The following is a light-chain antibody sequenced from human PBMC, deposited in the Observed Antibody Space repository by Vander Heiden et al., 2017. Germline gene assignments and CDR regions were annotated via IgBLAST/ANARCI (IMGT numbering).Light chain of an antibody. CDR1: QSISNY. CDR2: AAS. CDR3: QQSYSTPLT. J-gene: IGKJ4*01. V-gene: IGKV1-39*01. Sequence: DIQMTQSPSSLSASVGDRVTITCRASQSISNYLNWYQQKPVKAPKLLIYAASSLESGVPSRFSGSGSGTDFTLTISSLQPEDFATYYCQQSYSTPLTFGGGTKVEIK.